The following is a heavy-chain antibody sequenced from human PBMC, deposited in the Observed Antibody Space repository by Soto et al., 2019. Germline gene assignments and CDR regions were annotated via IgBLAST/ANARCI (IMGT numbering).Heavy chain of an antibody. CDR3: ARLYGSGSYYQIDP. CDR2: IYYSGST. Sequence: SETLSLTCTVSGGSISSGDYYWSWIRQPPGKGLEWIGYIYYSGSTYYNPSLKSRVTISVDTSKNQFSLKLSSVTAADTAVYYCARLYGSGSYYQIDPWGQGTLVTVSS. V-gene: IGHV4-30-4*01. J-gene: IGHJ5*02. D-gene: IGHD3-10*01. CDR1: GGSISSGDYY.